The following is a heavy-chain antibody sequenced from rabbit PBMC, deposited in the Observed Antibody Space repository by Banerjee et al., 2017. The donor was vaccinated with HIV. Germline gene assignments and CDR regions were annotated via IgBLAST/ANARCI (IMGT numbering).Heavy chain of an antibody. CDR2: IGVGSSAST. CDR1: GFSLISYT. V-gene: IGHV1S45*01. D-gene: IGHD4-2*01. CDR3: ARDGYAGHGYPNL. Sequence: QEQLEESGGDLVKPGASLTLTCKASGFSLISYTMYWVRQAPGKGLEWIACIGVGSSASTYYASWAKGRFTISRSTSLNTVDLKMTSLTAADTATYFCARDGYAGHGYPNLWGPGTLVTVS. J-gene: IGHJ4*01.